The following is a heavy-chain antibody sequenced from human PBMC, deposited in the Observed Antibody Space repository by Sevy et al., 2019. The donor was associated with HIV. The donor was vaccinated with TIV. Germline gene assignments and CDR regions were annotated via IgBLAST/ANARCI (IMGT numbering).Heavy chain of an antibody. Sequence: GGSLRLSCAASGFTFSSYGMHWVRQSPGKGLEWVAFIRYDGSNQYYADSVKGRFTISRDNSKNTLYLQMNSLRAEDTAVYYCAKDGSRITMIVVAQYYFDYWGQGTLVTVSS. J-gene: IGHJ4*02. CDR1: GFTFSSYG. CDR3: AKDGSRITMIVVAQYYFDY. D-gene: IGHD3-22*01. CDR2: IRYDGSNQ. V-gene: IGHV3-30*02.